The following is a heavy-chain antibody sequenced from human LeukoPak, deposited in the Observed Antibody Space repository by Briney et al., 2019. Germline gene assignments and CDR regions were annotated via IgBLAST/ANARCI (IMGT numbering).Heavy chain of an antibody. CDR3: AKGFDSSGYLDY. V-gene: IGHV3-21*01. CDR1: GFTFSSYS. J-gene: IGHJ4*02. D-gene: IGHD3-22*01. CDR2: ISSSSSYI. Sequence: GGSLRLSCAASGFTFSSYSMNWVRQAPGKGLEWVSSISSSSSYIYYADSVKGRSTISRDNAKNSLYLQMNSLRAEDTAVYYCAKGFDSSGYLDYWGQGTLVTVSS.